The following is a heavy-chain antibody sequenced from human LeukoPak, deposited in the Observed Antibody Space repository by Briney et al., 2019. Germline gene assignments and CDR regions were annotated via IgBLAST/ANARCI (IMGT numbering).Heavy chain of an antibody. CDR2: INHSGST. D-gene: IGHD6-13*01. J-gene: IGHJ3*02. CDR1: GGSISSYY. V-gene: IGHV4-34*01. Sequence: PSETLSLTCTVSGGSISSYYWSWIRQPPGKGLEWIGEINHSGSTNYNPSLKSRVTISVDTSKNQFSLKLSSVTAADTAVYYCAIVAAAGYDAFDIWGQGTMVTVSS. CDR3: AIVAAAGYDAFDI.